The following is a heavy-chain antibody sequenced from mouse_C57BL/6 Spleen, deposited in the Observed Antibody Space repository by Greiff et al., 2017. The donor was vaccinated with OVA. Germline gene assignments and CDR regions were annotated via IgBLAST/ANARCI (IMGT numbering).Heavy chain of an antibody. J-gene: IGHJ4*01. Sequence: VKLVESGPGLVQPSQSLSITCTVSGFSLTSYGVHWVRQSPGKGLEWLGVIWSGGSTDYNAAFISRLSISKDNSKSQVFFKMNSLQADDTAIYYCARKRYGSSSYAMDYWGQGTSVTVSS. CDR2: IWSGGST. V-gene: IGHV2-2*01. D-gene: IGHD1-1*01. CDR3: ARKRYGSSSYAMDY. CDR1: GFSLTSYG.